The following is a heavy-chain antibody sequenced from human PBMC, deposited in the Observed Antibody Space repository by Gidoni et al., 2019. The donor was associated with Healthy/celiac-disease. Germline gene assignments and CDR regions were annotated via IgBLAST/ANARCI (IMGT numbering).Heavy chain of an antibody. CDR2: INHSGST. J-gene: IGHJ4*02. Sequence: QVQLQQWGAGLLKPSETLSLTCAVYGGSFSGYYWSWIRQPPGKGLEWIGEINHSGSTNYNPSLKSRVTISVDTSKNQFSLKLSSVTAADTAVYYCARGHRYSGSHYDDYWGQGTLVTVSS. CDR1: GGSFSGYY. V-gene: IGHV4-34*01. D-gene: IGHD1-26*01. CDR3: ARGHRYSGSHYDDY.